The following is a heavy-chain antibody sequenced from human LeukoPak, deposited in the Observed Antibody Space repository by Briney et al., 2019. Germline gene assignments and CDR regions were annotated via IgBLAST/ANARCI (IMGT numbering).Heavy chain of an antibody. CDR3: ARHWGTTVVSPLTAWDY. D-gene: IGHD4-23*01. CDR1: GGSINSYY. J-gene: IGHJ4*02. CDR2: VYYSGST. Sequence: SETLSLTCTVSGGSINSYYWSWIRQPPGKGLEWIGYVYYSGSTKYNPSLKSRVTISVDTSKNQFSLKLSSVTAADTAVYYCARHWGTTVVSPLTAWDYWGQGTLVTVSS. V-gene: IGHV4-59*08.